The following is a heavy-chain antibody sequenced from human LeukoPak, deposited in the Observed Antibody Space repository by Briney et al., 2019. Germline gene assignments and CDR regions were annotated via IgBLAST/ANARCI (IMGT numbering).Heavy chain of an antibody. D-gene: IGHD3-10*01. J-gene: IGHJ6*02. CDR3: ARAGITMVRGVTYYYYGMDV. CDR1: GGTFSSYA. Sequence: SVKVSCKASGGTFSSYAIIWVRQAPGQGLEWMGRIIPILGIANYAQKFQGRVTITADKSTSTAYMELSSLRSEDTAVYYCARAGITMVRGVTYYYYGMDVWGQGTTVTVSS. V-gene: IGHV1-69*04. CDR2: IIPILGIA.